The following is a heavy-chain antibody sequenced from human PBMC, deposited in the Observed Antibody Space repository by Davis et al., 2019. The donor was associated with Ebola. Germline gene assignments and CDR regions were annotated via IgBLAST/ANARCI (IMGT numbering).Heavy chain of an antibody. CDR3: ARAPPLINGSPRQNFDL. V-gene: IGHV1-2*02. D-gene: IGHD1-20*01. J-gene: IGHJ4*02. CDR2: INPNSGGT. CDR1: GYTFTDYY. Sequence: ASVKVSCKASGYTFTDYYMHWVRQAPGQGLEWMGWINPNSGGTNYAQKFQGRVTMTRDTSIRTAYMELSRLRSDDTAVYYCARAPPLINGSPRQNFDLWGQGTLVTVPS.